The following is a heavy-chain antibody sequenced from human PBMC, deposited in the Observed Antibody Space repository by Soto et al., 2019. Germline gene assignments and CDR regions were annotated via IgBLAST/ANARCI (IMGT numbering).Heavy chain of an antibody. V-gene: IGHV1-24*01. J-gene: IGHJ4*02. CDR3: LRGVRWNGVLAFDY. CDR1: GYTLTELS. D-gene: IGHD2-8*02. Sequence: HVQLVQSGAEVKKPGASVNVSCKVSGYTLTELSMHWVRQAPGKGLEWMGGFDPEDGETIYAQKLQGRVIMTEETSTDTAYMGLSSLRSEDTAVYYCLRGVRWNGVLAFDYWGQGTLVTVSS. CDR2: FDPEDGET.